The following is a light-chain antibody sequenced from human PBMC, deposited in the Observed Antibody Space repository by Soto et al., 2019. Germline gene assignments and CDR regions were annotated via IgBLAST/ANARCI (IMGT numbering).Light chain of an antibody. V-gene: IGLV2-14*01. CDR1: SSDIGGYNY. J-gene: IGLJ1*01. CDR2: DVS. CDR3: SSFSVASPL. Sequence: QSVLTQPASMAGSAGQPVTMSCAGTSSDIGGYNYVSWYQHHPGTAPKLIIYDVSSRPSGVSHRFSASKSGNTASLTISGLQAEDEADYYCSSFSVASPLFGTGTKVTVL.